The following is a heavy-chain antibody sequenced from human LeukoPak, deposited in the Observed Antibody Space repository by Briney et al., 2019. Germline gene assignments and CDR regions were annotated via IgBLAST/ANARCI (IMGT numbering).Heavy chain of an antibody. J-gene: IGHJ4*02. D-gene: IGHD3-10*01. CDR2: ISYTADS. Sequence: SETLSLTCSVSGDSVTSSYWSWIRQPPGKGLEWIGYISYTADSNYNPSLKSRVTISTDTSKNQFSLKLSSVTATDTAVYYCATSSHSGSYRAHWGQGTLVTVSS. CDR3: ATSSHSGSYRAH. V-gene: IGHV4-59*08. CDR1: GDSVTSSY.